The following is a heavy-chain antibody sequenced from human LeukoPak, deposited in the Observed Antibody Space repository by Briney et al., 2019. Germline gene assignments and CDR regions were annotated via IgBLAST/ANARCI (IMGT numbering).Heavy chain of an antibody. CDR2: IYSGGLT. V-gene: IGHV3-53*01. D-gene: IGHD1-26*01. CDR1: GFTVSTNY. CDR3: ARAQYSGRYWGDFDN. Sequence: GGSLRLPCAASGFTVSTNYMSWVRQAPGKGLEWVSLIYSGGLTYYADSVKGRLTISRDNSKNTLYLQMNSLRAEDTAVYYCARAQYSGRYWGDFDNWGQGTLVTVSS. J-gene: IGHJ4*02.